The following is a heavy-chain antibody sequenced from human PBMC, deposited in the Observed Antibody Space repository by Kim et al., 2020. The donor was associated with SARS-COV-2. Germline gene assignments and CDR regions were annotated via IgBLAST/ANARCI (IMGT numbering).Heavy chain of an antibody. J-gene: IGHJ4*02. V-gene: IGHV3-21*01. D-gene: IGHD2-15*01. CDR2: ISSSSSYI. CDR3: ARGGVDIVVVVAATDFGY. Sequence: GGSLRLSCAASGFTFSSYSMNWVRQAPGKGLEWVSSISSSSSYIYYADSVKGRFTISRDNAKNSLYLQMNSLRAEDTAVYYCARGGVDIVVVVAATDFGYWGQGTLVTVSS. CDR1: GFTFSSYS.